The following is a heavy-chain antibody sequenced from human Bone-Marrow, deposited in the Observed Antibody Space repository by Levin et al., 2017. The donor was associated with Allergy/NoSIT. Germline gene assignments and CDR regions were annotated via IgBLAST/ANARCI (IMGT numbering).Heavy chain of an antibody. V-gene: IGHV3-53*01. CDR2: IYSGGDT. J-gene: IGHJ4*02. CDR3: ATSPTSGY. CDR1: GFTVRNNY. Sequence: PGESLKISCAASGFTVRNNYMSWVRQAPGKGLEGVSIIYSGGDTYYTDSVKGRFTISRDSSKNTLYLQMKSLRADDTAVYYCATSPTSGYWGQGTLVTVSS.